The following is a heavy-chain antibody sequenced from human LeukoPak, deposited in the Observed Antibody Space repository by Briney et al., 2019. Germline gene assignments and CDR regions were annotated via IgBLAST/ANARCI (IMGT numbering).Heavy chain of an antibody. J-gene: IGHJ4*02. D-gene: IGHD2-15*01. Sequence: GGSLRLSCAASGFTFSSYSMNWVRQAPGKGLEWVSSISSSSSYIYYADSVKGRFTISRDNSKNTLYLQMNSLRAEDTAVYYCARDGGGVVVVAANHYFDYWGQGTLVTVSS. CDR1: GFTFSSYS. V-gene: IGHV3-21*01. CDR3: ARDGGGVVVVAANHYFDY. CDR2: ISSSSSYI.